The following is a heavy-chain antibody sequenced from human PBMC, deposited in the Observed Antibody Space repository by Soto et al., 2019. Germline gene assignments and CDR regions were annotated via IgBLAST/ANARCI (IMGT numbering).Heavy chain of an antibody. J-gene: IGHJ3*02. V-gene: IGHV3-33*01. Sequence: LRLSCAASGFTFSSYGMHWVRQAPGKGLEWVAVIWYDGSNKYYADSVKGRFTISRDNSKNTLYLQMNSLRAEDTAVYYCAREAYDSSGYSDAFDIWGQGTMVTVSS. CDR1: GFTFSSYG. CDR2: IWYDGSNK. D-gene: IGHD3-22*01. CDR3: AREAYDSSGYSDAFDI.